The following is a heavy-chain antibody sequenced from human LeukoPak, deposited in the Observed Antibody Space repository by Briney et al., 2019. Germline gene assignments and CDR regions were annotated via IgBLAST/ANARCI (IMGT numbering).Heavy chain of an antibody. CDR2: MNPNSGNT. J-gene: IGHJ6*03. V-gene: IGHV1-8*03. Sequence: ASVKVSCKASGYTFNSYDINWVRQATRQGLEWMGWMNPNSGNTGYAQKFQGRVTITRNTSISTAYMELSSLRSEDTAVYYCAREGTSTVGNYYYYMDVWGKGTTVTVSS. D-gene: IGHD4-11*01. CDR3: AREGTSTVGNYYYYMDV. CDR1: GYTFNSYD.